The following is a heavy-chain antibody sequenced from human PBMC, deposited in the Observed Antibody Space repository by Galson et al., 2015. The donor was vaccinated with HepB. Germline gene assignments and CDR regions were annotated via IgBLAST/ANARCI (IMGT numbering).Heavy chain of an antibody. D-gene: IGHD3-10*01. V-gene: IGHV3-23*01. CDR2: ISGSGGST. J-gene: IGHJ4*02. CDR3: LRVWFGELLADY. CDR1: GFTFSSYA. Sequence: SLRLSCAASGFTFSSYAMSWVRQAPGKGLEWVSAISGSGGSTYYADSVKGRFTISRDNSKNTLYLQMNSLRAEDTAVYYCLRVWFGELLADYWGQGTLVTVSS.